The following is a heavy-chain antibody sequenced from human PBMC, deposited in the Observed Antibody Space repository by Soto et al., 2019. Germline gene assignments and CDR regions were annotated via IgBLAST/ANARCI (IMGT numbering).Heavy chain of an antibody. CDR2: INSDGSST. Sequence: GGSLRLSCAASGFTFSSYWMHWVRQAPGKGLVWVSRINSDGSSTSYADSVKGRFTISRDNAKNTLYLQMNSLRAEDTAVYYCAREIEYCSGGSCYAGAFDIWGRGTMVTVSS. CDR3: AREIEYCSGGSCYAGAFDI. V-gene: IGHV3-74*01. CDR1: GFTFSSYW. J-gene: IGHJ3*02. D-gene: IGHD2-15*01.